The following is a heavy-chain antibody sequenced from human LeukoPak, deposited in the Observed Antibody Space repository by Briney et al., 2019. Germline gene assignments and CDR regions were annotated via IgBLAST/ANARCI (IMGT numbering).Heavy chain of an antibody. CDR1: GYNFTNYW. D-gene: IGHD1/OR15-1a*01. J-gene: IGHJ4*02. CDR2: IYPGDSDT. CDR3: ATSESQTRFDY. Sequence: GESLKISCKGSGYNFTNYWIGWVRQMPGEGLEWMGIIYPGDSDTRYSPSFQGQVTISADKSINTAYLQWSSLRASDTAMYYCATSESQTRFDYWGQGTPVTVSS. V-gene: IGHV5-51*01.